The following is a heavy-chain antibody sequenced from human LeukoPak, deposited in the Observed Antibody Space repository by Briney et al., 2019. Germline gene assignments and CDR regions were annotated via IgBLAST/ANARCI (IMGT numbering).Heavy chain of an antibody. CDR2: INPNSGVT. V-gene: IGHV1-2*02. CDR3: ARFDPSGDTFDI. J-gene: IGHJ3*02. CDR1: GYTFTDYY. Sequence: GASVKVSCKASGYTFTDYYMHWVRQAPGQGLEWMGWINPNSGVTNYAQKFQGRVTMTRDTSVTTAYMELSSLRSDDTAVYYCARFDPSGDTFDIWGQGTMVTVSS. D-gene: IGHD6-25*01.